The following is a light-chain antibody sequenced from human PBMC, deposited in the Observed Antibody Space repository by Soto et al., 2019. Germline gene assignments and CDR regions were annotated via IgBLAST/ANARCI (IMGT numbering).Light chain of an antibody. Sequence: QSVLTQSPSASGTPGQRVTISCSGSSSNIGTNPVYWYQQLPGTAPKLLIYRDNQRPSGVPDRISGSKSGTSASLAISGLRSEDEADYYCAAWDDSLSAWVFGGGTKLTVL. CDR1: SSNIGTNP. CDR2: RDN. CDR3: AAWDDSLSAWV. V-gene: IGLV1-47*01. J-gene: IGLJ3*02.